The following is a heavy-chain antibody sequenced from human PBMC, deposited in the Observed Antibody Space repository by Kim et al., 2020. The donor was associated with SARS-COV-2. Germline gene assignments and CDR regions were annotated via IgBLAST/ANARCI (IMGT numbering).Heavy chain of an antibody. J-gene: IGHJ6*02. CDR2: T. D-gene: IGHD2-21*01. Sequence: TNYNPSLESRVTISIDASKSQFSLKLSSVTAADTAVYYCARDSYYYGGLEVWGQGTMVNVSS. CDR3: ARDSYYYGGLEV. V-gene: IGHV4-61*06.